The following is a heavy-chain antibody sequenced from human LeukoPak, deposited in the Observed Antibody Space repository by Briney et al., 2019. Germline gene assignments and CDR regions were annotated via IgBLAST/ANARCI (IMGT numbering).Heavy chain of an antibody. Sequence: SETLSLTCTVSGGSISSGGYYWSWIRQPPGKGLEWIGYIYHSGSTYYNPSLKSRVTISVDRSKNQFSLKLSSVTAADTAVYYCARDGLPMDVWGKGTTVTVSS. CDR2: IYHSGST. CDR1: GGSISSGGYY. CDR3: ARDGLPMDV. J-gene: IGHJ6*03. V-gene: IGHV4-30-2*01.